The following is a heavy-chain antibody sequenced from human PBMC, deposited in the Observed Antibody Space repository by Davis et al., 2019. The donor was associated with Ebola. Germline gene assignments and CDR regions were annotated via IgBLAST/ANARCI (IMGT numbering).Heavy chain of an antibody. Sequence: PGGSLRLSCAASGFTFSSYSMNWVRQAPGKGLVWVANIKQDGSEKYYVDSVKGRFTISRDNANSLYLQMNSLRAEDTAVYYCARASSGWTTSGYYYYGMDVWGQGTTVTVSS. V-gene: IGHV3-7*01. CDR1: GFTFSSYS. CDR2: IKQDGSEK. J-gene: IGHJ6*02. CDR3: ARASSGWTTSGYYYYGMDV. D-gene: IGHD6-19*01.